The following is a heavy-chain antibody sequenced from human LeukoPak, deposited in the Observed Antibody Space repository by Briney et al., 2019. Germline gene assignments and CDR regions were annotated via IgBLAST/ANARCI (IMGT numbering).Heavy chain of an antibody. CDR2: ISYDGSNK. J-gene: IGHJ4*02. D-gene: IGHD4-17*01. CDR1: GFTFSSYA. CDR3: ASPVNYGDYVPFDY. Sequence: PGGSLRLSCAASGFTFSSYAMHWVRQAPGKGLEWVAVISYDGSNKYYADSVKGQFTISRDNSKNTLYLQMNSLRAEDTAVYYCASPVNYGDYVPFDYWGQGTLVTVSS. V-gene: IGHV3-30-3*01.